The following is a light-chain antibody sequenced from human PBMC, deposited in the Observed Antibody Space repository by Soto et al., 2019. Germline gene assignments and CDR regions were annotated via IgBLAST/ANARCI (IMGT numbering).Light chain of an antibody. Sequence: QSVLTQPASVSGSPEQSITISCTGTSSDVAGYNFVSWYQHHPGKAPRLLIYEVSKRPSGISNRFSGSKSGNTATLTISGLQAEDEADYYCNSYTITSARVFGTGTKVTVL. J-gene: IGLJ1*01. CDR2: EVS. CDR1: SSDVAGYNF. V-gene: IGLV2-14*01. CDR3: NSYTITSARV.